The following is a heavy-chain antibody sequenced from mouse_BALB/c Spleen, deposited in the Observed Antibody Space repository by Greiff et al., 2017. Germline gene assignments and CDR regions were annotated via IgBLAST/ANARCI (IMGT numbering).Heavy chain of an antibody. D-gene: IGHD1-1*01. CDR3: TVYYGSSPFAY. CDR2: IRLKSNNYAT. CDR1: GFTFSNYW. V-gene: IGHV6-6*02. Sequence: DVKLVESGGGLVQPGGSMKLSCVASGFTFSNYWMNWVRQSPEKGLEWVAEIRLKSNNYATHYAESVKGRFTISRDDSKSSVYLQMNNLRAEDTGIYYCTVYYGSSPFAYWGQGTLVTVSA. J-gene: IGHJ3*01.